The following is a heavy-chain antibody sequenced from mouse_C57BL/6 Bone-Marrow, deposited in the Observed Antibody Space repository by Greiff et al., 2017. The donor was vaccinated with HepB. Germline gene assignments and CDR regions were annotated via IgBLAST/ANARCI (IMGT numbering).Heavy chain of an antibody. V-gene: IGHV5-17*01. CDR2: ISSGSSTI. CDR1: GFTFSDYG. CDR3: ARERPDGYLEY. D-gene: IGHD2-3*01. J-gene: IGHJ2*01. Sequence: EVKLMESGGGLVKPGGSLKLSCAASGFTFSDYGMHWVRQAPEKGLEWVAYISSGSSTIYYADTVKGRFTISRDNAKNTLFLQMTSLRSEDTAMYYCARERPDGYLEYWGQGTTLTVSA.